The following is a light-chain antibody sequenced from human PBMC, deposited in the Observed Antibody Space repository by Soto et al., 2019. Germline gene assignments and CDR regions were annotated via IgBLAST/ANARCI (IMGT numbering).Light chain of an antibody. CDR3: QQSYKIPPT. CDR2: ATS. CDR1: QSISNF. J-gene: IGKJ5*01. V-gene: IGKV1-39*01. Sequence: DIQMTQSPSSVSASVGDRVTMACRASQSISNFLNWYQVKPGKAPELLIYATSSLQGGVPSRFSGSGSGTDFTLTISSLQPEDSASYYCQQSYKIPPTFGQGTRLEIK.